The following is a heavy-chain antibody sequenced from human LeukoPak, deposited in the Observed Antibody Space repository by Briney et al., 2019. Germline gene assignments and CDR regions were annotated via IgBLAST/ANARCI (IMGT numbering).Heavy chain of an antibody. J-gene: IGHJ4*02. CDR3: ARAPARFGELLFPY. Sequence: ASVKVSCKASGYTFTSYGISWVRQAPGQGLEWMGWISAYNGNTNYAQKLQGRVTMTTDTSTSTAYMELRSPRSDDTAVYYCARAPARFGELLFPYWGQGTLVTVSS. CDR1: GYTFTSYG. D-gene: IGHD3-10*02. V-gene: IGHV1-18*01. CDR2: ISAYNGNT.